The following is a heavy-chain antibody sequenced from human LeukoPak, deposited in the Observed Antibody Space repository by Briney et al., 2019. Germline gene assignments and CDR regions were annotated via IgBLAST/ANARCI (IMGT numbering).Heavy chain of an antibody. J-gene: IGHJ4*02. D-gene: IGHD2-15*01. CDR2: INPSGGNT. V-gene: IGHV1-46*02. Sequence: ASVKVSCKTSGYAFNSNFMHWVRQAPGQGLEWMGLINPSGGNTNYAQKLQGRVTMTTDTSTSTAYMELRSLRSDDTAVYYCASPGGGSSCGYWGQGTLVTVSS. CDR1: GYAFNSNF. CDR3: ASPGGGSSCGY.